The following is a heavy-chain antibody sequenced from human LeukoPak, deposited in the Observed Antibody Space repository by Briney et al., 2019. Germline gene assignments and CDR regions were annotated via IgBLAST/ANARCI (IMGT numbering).Heavy chain of an antibody. D-gene: IGHD1-26*01. Sequence: GASVKVSCKASGYTFTDYYLHWVRQAPGQGLEWMGWINPNSGGTNYAQMFQGRVTVTRDTSINTAYMELTRLTSDDTAVYYCARIVGATWANYYYGMDVWGQGTTVTVSS. CDR3: ARIVGATWANYYYGMDV. CDR2: INPNSGGT. V-gene: IGHV1-2*02. CDR1: GYTFTDYY. J-gene: IGHJ6*02.